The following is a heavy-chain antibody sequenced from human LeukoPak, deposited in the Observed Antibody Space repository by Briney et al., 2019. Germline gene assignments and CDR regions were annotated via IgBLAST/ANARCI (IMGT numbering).Heavy chain of an antibody. J-gene: IGHJ4*02. D-gene: IGHD4-17*01. V-gene: IGHV3-30-3*01. CDR3: AKTDDYGDSSFDY. Sequence: GGSLRLSCAASGFTFSSYAMHWVRQAPGKGLEWVAVISYDGSNKYYADSVKGRFTISRDNAKNSLYLQMNSLRAEDTAVYYCAKTDDYGDSSFDYWGQGTLVTVSS. CDR2: ISYDGSNK. CDR1: GFTFSSYA.